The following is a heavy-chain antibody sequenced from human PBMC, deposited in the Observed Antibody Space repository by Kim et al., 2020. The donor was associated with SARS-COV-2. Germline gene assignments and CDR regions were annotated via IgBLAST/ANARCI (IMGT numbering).Heavy chain of an antibody. CDR3: ARIAPEYSSSSVDY. Sequence: PSLKSRVTISVDKSKNQFSLKLSSVTAADTAVYYCARIAPEYSSSSVDYWGQGTLVTVSS. V-gene: IGHV4-4*02. D-gene: IGHD6-6*01. J-gene: IGHJ4*02.